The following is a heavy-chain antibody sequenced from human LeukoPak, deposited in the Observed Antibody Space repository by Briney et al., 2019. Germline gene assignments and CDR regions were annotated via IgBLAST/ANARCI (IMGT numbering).Heavy chain of an antibody. CDR3: ARWGTQMHSSRLVYMFV. V-gene: IGHV3-48*03. CDR2: ISASGTLT. D-gene: IGHD6-13*01. CDR1: GFTFSSYE. J-gene: IGHJ6*01. Sequence: GGSLRLSCAASGFTFSSYEMNWVRQAPGKGLEWISYISASGTLTHYADSVKGRFTISRDNSKNSLYLQMNSLRAEDTAVYYCARWGTQMHSSRLVYMFVGGKRTTVSIPS.